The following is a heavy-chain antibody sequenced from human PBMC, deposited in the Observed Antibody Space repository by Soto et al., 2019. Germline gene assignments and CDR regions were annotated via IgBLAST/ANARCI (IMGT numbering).Heavy chain of an antibody. Sequence: PGESLKISCQCSGYTFSNFWIGWLRQLPGQGLEWMRIIYPGDHETRYSPSFLGKVTISAEKSINTAYLQWSSLEASDSAFYFCARSPRSSPYFAVWGQGALVTVSS. V-gene: IGHV5-51*01. CDR3: ARSPRSSPYFAV. CDR2: IYPGDHET. D-gene: IGHD6-13*01. J-gene: IGHJ4*02. CDR1: GYTFSNFW.